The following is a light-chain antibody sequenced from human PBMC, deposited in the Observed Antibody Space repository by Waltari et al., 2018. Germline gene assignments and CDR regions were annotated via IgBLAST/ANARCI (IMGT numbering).Light chain of an antibody. V-gene: IGKV1-33*01. CDR1: QDISNY. CDR3: QQCDNLPLT. Sequence: DIQMTQSPSSLSASVGDRVPITCQASQDISNYLNWYQQKPGKAPKLLIYDASNLETGVPSRFSGSGSGTDFTFTISSLQPEDIATYFCQQCDNLPLTFGGGTKVEIK. CDR2: DAS. J-gene: IGKJ4*01.